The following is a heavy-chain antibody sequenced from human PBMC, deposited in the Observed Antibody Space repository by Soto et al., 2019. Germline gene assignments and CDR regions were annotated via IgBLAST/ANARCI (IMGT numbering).Heavy chain of an antibody. Sequence: GAPVKVSCKASGYTFTSYYMHWVRQAPGQGLEWMGIINPSGGSTSYAQKFQGRVTMTRDTSTSTVYMELSSLRSEDTAVYYCARDQTTVVPTGAFDIWGQGTMVTVSS. CDR1: GYTFTSYY. CDR3: ARDQTTVVPTGAFDI. J-gene: IGHJ3*02. D-gene: IGHD4-17*01. V-gene: IGHV1-46*01. CDR2: INPSGGST.